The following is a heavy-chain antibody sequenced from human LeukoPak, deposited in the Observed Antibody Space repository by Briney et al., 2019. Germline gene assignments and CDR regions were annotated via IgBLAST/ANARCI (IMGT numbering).Heavy chain of an antibody. CDR3: ARGPRNWNYVWAWFDP. CDR1: GGTFSSNT. Sequence: ASVKVSCKASGGTFSSNTITWVRQAPGQGLEWMGGIIPMFGTADYAQKFQGRVTITADESTSTAYMELSSLRSEDTAVYYCARGPRNWNYVWAWFDPWGQGTLVTVSS. J-gene: IGHJ5*02. V-gene: IGHV1-69*13. CDR2: IIPMFGTA. D-gene: IGHD1-7*01.